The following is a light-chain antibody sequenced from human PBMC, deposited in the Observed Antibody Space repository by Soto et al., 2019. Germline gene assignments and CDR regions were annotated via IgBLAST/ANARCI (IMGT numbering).Light chain of an antibody. CDR2: GDS. V-gene: IGLV1-40*01. CDR3: HSYDSTLTAVI. CDR1: RYDIGAGYG. Sequence: QSVLTQPPSVSGAPGQRVTISCTGSRYDIGAGYGVHWYQQLPAKAPKLLLHGDSGRPSGVPDRFSASKSGTSASLAITGLQAEDEADYYCHSYDSTLTAVIFGGGTKLTVL. J-gene: IGLJ2*01.